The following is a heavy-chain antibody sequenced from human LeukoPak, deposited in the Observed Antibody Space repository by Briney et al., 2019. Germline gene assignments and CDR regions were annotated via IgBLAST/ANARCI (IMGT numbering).Heavy chain of an antibody. CDR1: GGTFSSYA. Sequence: SVKVSCKASGGTFSSYAISWVRQAPGQGLEWMGGIIPIFGTANYAQKFQGRVTITADESTGIAYMELRGLRSEDTAVYYCARPYYYGSGSFDYWGQGTLVTVSS. D-gene: IGHD3-10*01. J-gene: IGHJ4*02. CDR2: IIPIFGTA. V-gene: IGHV1-69*13. CDR3: ARPYYYGSGSFDY.